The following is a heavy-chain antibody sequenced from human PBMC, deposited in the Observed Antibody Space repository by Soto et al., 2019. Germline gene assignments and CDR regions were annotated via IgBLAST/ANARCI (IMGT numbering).Heavy chain of an antibody. D-gene: IGHD5-18*01. Sequence: QVQLVESGGGVVQPGRSLRLSCAASGFTFSSYGMHWVRQAPGKGLEWVAVIWYDGSNKYYADSVKGRFTISRDNSKKSVNRQMNSLRAEDTGVYYCARYGMDTAMVYSGGLYYFDYWGQGTLVTVSS. J-gene: IGHJ4*02. CDR2: IWYDGSNK. CDR3: ARYGMDTAMVYSGGLYYFDY. V-gene: IGHV3-33*01. CDR1: GFTFSSYG.